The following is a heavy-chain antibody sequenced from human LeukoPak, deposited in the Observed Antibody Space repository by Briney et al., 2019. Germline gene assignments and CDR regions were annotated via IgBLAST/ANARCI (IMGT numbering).Heavy chain of an antibody. CDR2: INHSGST. D-gene: IGHD1-7*01. Sequence: SETLSLTCAVYGGSFSGYYWSWIRQPPGKGLEWIGEINHSGSTNYNPSLKSRVTISVDTSKNQFSLKLSSVTAADTAVYYCARGETGTTWLNWFDPWGQGTLVTVSS. CDR1: GGSFSGYY. J-gene: IGHJ5*02. CDR3: ARGETGTTWLNWFDP. V-gene: IGHV4-34*01.